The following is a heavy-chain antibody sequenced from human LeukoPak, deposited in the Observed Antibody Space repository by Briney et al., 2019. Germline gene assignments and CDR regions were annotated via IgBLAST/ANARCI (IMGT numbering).Heavy chain of an antibody. Sequence: SETLSLTCTVSGGSISSYYWSWIRQPPGKGLEWIGYIYYSGSTNYNPSLKSRVTISVDTSKNQFSLKLSSVTAADTAVYYCATSSGSYPHDAFDIWGQGTMVTVSS. CDR2: IYYSGST. CDR3: ATSSGSYPHDAFDI. CDR1: GGSISSYY. D-gene: IGHD1-26*01. V-gene: IGHV4-59*01. J-gene: IGHJ3*02.